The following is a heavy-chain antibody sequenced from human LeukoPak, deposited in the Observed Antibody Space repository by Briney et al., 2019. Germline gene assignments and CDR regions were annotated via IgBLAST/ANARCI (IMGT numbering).Heavy chain of an antibody. V-gene: IGHV3-30*18. J-gene: IGHJ2*01. CDR3: AKDRAAAGTRWYFDL. D-gene: IGHD6-13*01. CDR2: ISYDGSNK. Sequence: GGSLRLSCAASGFTFSNYGMHWVRQAPGKGLEWVAVISYDGSNKYYADSVKGRFTISRDNSKNTLYLQMNSLRAEDTAVYYCAKDRAAAGTRWYFDLWGRGTLVTVSS. CDR1: GFTFSNYG.